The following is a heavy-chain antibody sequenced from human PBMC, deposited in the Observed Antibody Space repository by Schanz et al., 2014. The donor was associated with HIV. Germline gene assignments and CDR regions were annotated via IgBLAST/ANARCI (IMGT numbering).Heavy chain of an antibody. D-gene: IGHD1-20*01. CDR3: ARVFRSTVRYEL. CDR1: GYTFTRYD. Sequence: QAQLVQSGAEVKKPGASVKVSCKASGYTFTRYDINWVRQAPGQELEWMGWMDPDGGDTGYAQKFQGRLTMTRNIAMGTAVMELRSLRSEDTAVYFCARVFRSTVRYELWGQGTRVSVSA. CDR2: MDPDGGDT. V-gene: IGHV1-8*01. J-gene: IGHJ3*01.